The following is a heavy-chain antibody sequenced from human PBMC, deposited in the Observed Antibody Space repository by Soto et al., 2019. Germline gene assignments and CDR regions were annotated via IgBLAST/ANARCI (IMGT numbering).Heavy chain of an antibody. V-gene: IGHV1-69*13. J-gene: IGHJ4*02. D-gene: IGHD1-1*01. Sequence: SVKVSCKASGYSFTGYSMHWVRQAPGQGLEWMGGIIPIFGTANYAQKFQGRVTITADESTSTAYMELSSLRSEDTAVYYCARETGPLDYWGQGTLVTVSS. CDR2: IIPIFGTA. CDR3: ARETGPLDY. CDR1: GYSFTGYS.